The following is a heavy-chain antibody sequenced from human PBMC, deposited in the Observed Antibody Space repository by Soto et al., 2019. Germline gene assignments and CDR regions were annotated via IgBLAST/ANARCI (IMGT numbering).Heavy chain of an antibody. CDR3: ARTTHKYYDFWSGYYLTGSFDY. D-gene: IGHD3-3*01. V-gene: IGHV1-46*03. Sequence: ASVKVSCKASGYTFTSYYMHWVRQAPGQGLEWMGIINPSGGSTSYVQKFQGRVTMTRDTSTSTVYMELSSLRSEDTAVYYCARTTHKYYDFWSGYYLTGSFDYWGQGTLVTVSS. J-gene: IGHJ4*02. CDR1: GYTFTSYY. CDR2: INPSGGST.